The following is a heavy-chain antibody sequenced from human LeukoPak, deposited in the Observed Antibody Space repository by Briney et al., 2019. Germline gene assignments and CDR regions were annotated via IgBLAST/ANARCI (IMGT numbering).Heavy chain of an antibody. CDR2: VHLDGRT. CDR1: GGSISSTNW. V-gene: IGHV4-4*02. J-gene: IGHJ4*02. CDR3: AREGGPYRPLDY. Sequence: PSGTLSLICGVSGGSISSTNWWTWVRQPPGKGLGGIGEVHLDGRTNYKPSLQSRLTMSVDFSENHISLKLTSVTAADTAVYYCAREGGPYRPLDYSGQGTLVTVSS.